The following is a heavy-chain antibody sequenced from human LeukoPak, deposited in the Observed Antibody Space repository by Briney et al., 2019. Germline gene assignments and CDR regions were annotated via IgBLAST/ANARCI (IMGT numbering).Heavy chain of an antibody. V-gene: IGHV4-34*01. CDR1: GGSFSGYY. CDR3: ARGRPSYCSSASCYLRWFDP. Sequence: PSETLSLTCAVYGGSFSGYYWSWIRQPPGKGLEWIGEINHSGSTNYNPSLKSRVTISVDTSKNQFSLKLSSVTAADTAVYYCARGRPSYCSSASCYLRWFDPWGPGTLVTVSS. CDR2: INHSGST. D-gene: IGHD2-2*01. J-gene: IGHJ5*02.